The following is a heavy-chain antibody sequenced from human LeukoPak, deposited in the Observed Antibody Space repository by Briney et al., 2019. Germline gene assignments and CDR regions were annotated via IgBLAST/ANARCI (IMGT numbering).Heavy chain of an antibody. CDR3: ARRGGYSYGNAFDI. V-gene: IGHV1-69*13. Sequence: ASVKVSCMAPGGTFSSYAISWVRQAPGQGLEWMGGIIPIFGTANYAQKFQGRVTITADESTSTAYMELSSLRSEDTAVYYCARRGGYSYGNAFDIWGQGTMVTVSS. D-gene: IGHD5-18*01. CDR1: GGTFSSYA. CDR2: IIPIFGTA. J-gene: IGHJ3*02.